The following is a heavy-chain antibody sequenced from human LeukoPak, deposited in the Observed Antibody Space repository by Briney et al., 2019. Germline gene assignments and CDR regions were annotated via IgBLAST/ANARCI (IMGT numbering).Heavy chain of an antibody. Sequence: GGSLRLSCAASGFTFRSYAMSWVRQAPGKGLEWVSGISGSGDSTYYAAPVKGRFSISRDNSKNTLSLQMNSLKDEDTAVYYCAKDPRAGSGWGSFDYWGQGTLVTVSS. V-gene: IGHV3-23*01. D-gene: IGHD6-19*01. J-gene: IGHJ4*02. CDR3: AKDPRAGSGWGSFDY. CDR1: GFTFRSYA. CDR2: ISGSGDST.